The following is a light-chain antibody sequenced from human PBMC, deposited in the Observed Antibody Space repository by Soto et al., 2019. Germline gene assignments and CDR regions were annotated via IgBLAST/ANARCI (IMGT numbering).Light chain of an antibody. Sequence: EIVLTQSPATLSSFPGDRVTLSCRASQILSPSYLAWYQHKPGQGPRLLIFAASSRATGVPDRFSGSGSGKDFTLTITRLEPEDSAIYYCQQYGRSPHSFGRGTHLEIK. CDR1: QILSPSY. CDR3: QQYGRSPHS. J-gene: IGKJ2*03. V-gene: IGKV3-20*01. CDR2: AAS.